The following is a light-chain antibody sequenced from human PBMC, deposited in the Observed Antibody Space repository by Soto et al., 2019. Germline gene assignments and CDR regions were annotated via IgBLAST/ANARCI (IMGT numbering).Light chain of an antibody. Sequence: EIMMTQSPATLSVSPGERATLSCRASQSVNSNLAWYQQKPGQAPRLLMYDASTRATGIPARFSGRGSGTEFTLTISSLQSEDFAVYYCQQYNNWPLAFGGGTKVEIK. CDR1: QSVNSN. V-gene: IGKV3-15*01. CDR2: DAS. CDR3: QQYNNWPLA. J-gene: IGKJ4*01.